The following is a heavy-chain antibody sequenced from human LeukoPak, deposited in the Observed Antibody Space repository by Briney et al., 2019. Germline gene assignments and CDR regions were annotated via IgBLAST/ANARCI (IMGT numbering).Heavy chain of an antibody. J-gene: IGHJ4*02. Sequence: PSETLSLTCAVYGGSFSGYYWSWIRQPPGKGLEWIGEINHSGSTNYNPSLKSRVTISVDTSKNQFSLKLSSVTAADTAVYYCARRGYYFPFDYWGQGTLVTVSS. CDR1: GGSFSGYY. V-gene: IGHV4-34*01. CDR3: ARRGYYFPFDY. CDR2: INHSGST. D-gene: IGHD3-22*01.